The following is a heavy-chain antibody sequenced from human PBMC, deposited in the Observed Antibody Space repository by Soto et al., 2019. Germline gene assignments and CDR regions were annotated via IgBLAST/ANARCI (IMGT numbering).Heavy chain of an antibody. V-gene: IGHV3-23*01. D-gene: IGHD1-26*01. CDR2: ISGSGGST. CDR1: GFTFSSYA. Sequence: EVPLLEAGGGLVQPGGSLRLSCAASGFTFSSYAMSWVRQAPGKGLEWVSAISGSGGSTYYADSVKGRFTISRDNSKSTLYLQMNSLRAEDTAVYYCATDGWELLYYFDYWGQGTLVTVSS. CDR3: ATDGWELLYYFDY. J-gene: IGHJ4*02.